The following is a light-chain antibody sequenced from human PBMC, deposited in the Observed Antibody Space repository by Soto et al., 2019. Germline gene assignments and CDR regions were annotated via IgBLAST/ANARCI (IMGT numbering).Light chain of an antibody. V-gene: IGKV1-39*01. CDR3: QQSYTTPVT. CDR2: TAS. Sequence: DIPMTQSPSSLSASVGDRVTLTCRASQSIDTYLNWYQQKPGKAPNLLIYTASSLQSGVPSRFSGSGSGTDFTLTISSLQPEDFATYFCQQSYTTPVTFGQGTRLEIK. CDR1: QSIDTY. J-gene: IGKJ2*01.